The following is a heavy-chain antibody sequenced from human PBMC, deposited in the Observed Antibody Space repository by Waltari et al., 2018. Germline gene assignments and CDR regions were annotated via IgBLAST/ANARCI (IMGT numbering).Heavy chain of an antibody. CDR2: INHSGST. CDR1: GGSFSGYC. CDR3: ARGSLGGSCYALDY. J-gene: IGHJ4*02. Sequence: QVQLQQWGAGLLKPSETLSLTCAVYGGSFSGYCWSWIPQPPGKGLEGIGEINHSGSTNYNPSLKSRVTISVDTSKNQFSLKLSSVTAADTAVYYCARGSLGGSCYALDYWGQGTLVTVSS. V-gene: IGHV4-34*01. D-gene: IGHD2-15*01.